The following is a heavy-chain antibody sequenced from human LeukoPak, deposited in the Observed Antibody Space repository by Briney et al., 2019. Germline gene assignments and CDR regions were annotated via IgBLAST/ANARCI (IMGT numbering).Heavy chain of an antibody. CDR3: ASGSWGYGDYEPFDY. CDR1: GYTFTSYG. J-gene: IGHJ4*02. V-gene: IGHV1-18*01. CDR2: ISAYNGDT. D-gene: IGHD4-17*01. Sequence: ASVKVSCKASGYTFTSYGISWVRQAPGQGLEWMGWISAYNGDTNYAQKLQGRVTMTTDTSTSTAYMELRSLRSDDTAVYYCASGSWGYGDYEPFDYWGQGTLVTVSS.